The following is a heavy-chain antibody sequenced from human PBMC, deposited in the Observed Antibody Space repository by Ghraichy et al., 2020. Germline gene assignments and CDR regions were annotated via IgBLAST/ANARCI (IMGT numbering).Heavy chain of an antibody. D-gene: IGHD2-2*02. V-gene: IGHV3-48*03. CDR2: ISSSGSTI. J-gene: IGHJ6*02. Sequence: GGSLRLSCAASGFTFSSYEMNWVRQAPGKGLEWVSYISSSGSTIYYADSVKGRFTISRDNAKNSLYLQMNSLRAEDTAVYYCARDIGYCSSTSCYRIYGMDVWGQGTTVTVSS. CDR3: ARDIGYCSSTSCYRIYGMDV. CDR1: GFTFSSYE.